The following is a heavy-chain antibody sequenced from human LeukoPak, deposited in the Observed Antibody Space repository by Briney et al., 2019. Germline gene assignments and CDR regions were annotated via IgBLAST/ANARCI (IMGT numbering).Heavy chain of an antibody. Sequence: GSLRLSCAASGFTFSSYWMSWVRQAPGKGLEWIGSIYYSGSTYYNPSLKSRVTISVDTSKNQFSLKLSSVTAADTAVYYCAREDIVATIFIDYWGQGTLVTVSS. CDR1: GFTFSSYW. V-gene: IGHV4-39*07. CDR3: AREDIVATIFIDY. D-gene: IGHD5-12*01. J-gene: IGHJ4*02. CDR2: IYYSGST.